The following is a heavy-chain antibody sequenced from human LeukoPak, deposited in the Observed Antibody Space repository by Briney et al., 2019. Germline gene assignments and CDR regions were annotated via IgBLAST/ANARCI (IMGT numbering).Heavy chain of an antibody. J-gene: IGHJ4*02. CDR2: ISSSGSTI. V-gene: IGHV3-48*03. Sequence: GGSLRLSCAASGFTLSSYEMNWVRQAPGKGLEWVSYISSSGSTIYYADSVKGRFTISRDNAKNSLYLQMNSLRAEDTAVYYCARARGRFDYWGQGTLVTVSS. CDR1: GFTLSSYE. CDR3: ARARGRFDY.